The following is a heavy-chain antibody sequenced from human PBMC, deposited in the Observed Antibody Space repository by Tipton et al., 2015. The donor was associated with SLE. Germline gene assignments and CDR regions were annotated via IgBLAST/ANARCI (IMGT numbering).Heavy chain of an antibody. D-gene: IGHD6-6*01. V-gene: IGHV4-38-2*01. Sequence: TLSLTCAVSGDSISSGYYWGWIRQTPGKGLEWIGSIYYRKSTYYNPSLKSRVTISVDTSKNQFSLKLSSVTAADTAVYYCAGSSIAARWSFDYWGQGTLVTVSS. CDR3: AGSSIAARWSFDY. J-gene: IGHJ4*02. CDR1: GDSISSGYY. CDR2: IYYRKST.